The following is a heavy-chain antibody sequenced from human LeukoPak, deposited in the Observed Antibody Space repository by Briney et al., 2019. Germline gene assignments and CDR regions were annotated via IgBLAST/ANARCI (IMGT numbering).Heavy chain of an antibody. V-gene: IGHV4-59*11. Sequence: SETLSLTCTVSGXSISNHDWSWIRQFPGKGLEWTGYIYNSGSTNYNPSLKSRVTISKDTSKNQFSLKLSSVTAADTAVYYCARVGAAMDNFDYWGQGTLVTVS. CDR1: GXSISNHD. CDR3: ARVGAAMDNFDY. CDR2: IYNSGST. D-gene: IGHD5-18*01. J-gene: IGHJ4*02.